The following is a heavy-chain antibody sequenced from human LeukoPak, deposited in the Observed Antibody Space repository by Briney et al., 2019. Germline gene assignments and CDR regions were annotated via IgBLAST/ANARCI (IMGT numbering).Heavy chain of an antibody. Sequence: ASVKVSCKASGYPFTRYYMHWVRQAPGQGLEWMGVINPSGGVTNYAQKFQGRVTMTWDTSTSTVYMELSSLRSDDTADYYCGRAESSYHWHFLDYWGQGTLVTVS. CDR2: INPSGGVT. CDR1: GYPFTRYY. CDR3: GRAESSYHWHFLDY. D-gene: IGHD1-7*01. J-gene: IGHJ4*02. V-gene: IGHV1-46*01.